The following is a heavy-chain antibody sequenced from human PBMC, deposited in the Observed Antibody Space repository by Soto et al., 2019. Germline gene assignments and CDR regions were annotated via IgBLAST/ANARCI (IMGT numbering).Heavy chain of an antibody. Sequence: QVQLVQSGAEVKKPGASVKLSCKASGYTFSNYAVQLVRQAPGQSLEWMGWIHAGNGDTKYSQKFHDRVTITRDTSASTAYMELSSLRSEDTAIYYCARVPRYTSDIVQVPAVMFEDWFVPWGQGTLVTVSS. D-gene: IGHD2-2*01. CDR1: GYTFSNYA. V-gene: IGHV1-3*01. CDR2: IHAGNGDT. J-gene: IGHJ5*02. CDR3: ARVPRYTSDIVQVPAVMFEDWFVP.